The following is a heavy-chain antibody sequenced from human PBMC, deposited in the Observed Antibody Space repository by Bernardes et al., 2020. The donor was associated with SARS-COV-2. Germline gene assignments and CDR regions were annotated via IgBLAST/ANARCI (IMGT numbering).Heavy chain of an antibody. CDR2: IYYSGYT. Sequence: ETLSLTCTVSGGSINRYTWSWIRQPPGKGLEWIGYIYYSGYTKYNPSLTSRVSISLDTSKNRFSLNLSSVTAADTAVYFCARVRCSSTSCYYFDYWGQGTLVTVSS. CDR1: GGSINRYT. J-gene: IGHJ4*02. CDR3: ARVRCSSTSCYYFDY. V-gene: IGHV4-59*01. D-gene: IGHD2-2*01.